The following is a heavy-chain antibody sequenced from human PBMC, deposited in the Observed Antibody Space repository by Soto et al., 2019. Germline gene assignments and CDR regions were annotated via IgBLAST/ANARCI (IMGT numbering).Heavy chain of an antibody. CDR3: ARGGGFGEQYSDAFDI. Sequence: EVQLVESGGGLVQAGGSLRLSCAASGFTFSFYDMHWVRQAIGKGLEWVSVIGTAGHAYYAGSVKGRFTITRENAKNSLYLEMNSLVDGDKAVYYCARGGGFGEQYSDAFDIWGQGTMVTVSS. D-gene: IGHD3-10*01. CDR2: IGTAGHA. CDR1: GFTFSFYD. J-gene: IGHJ3*02. V-gene: IGHV3-13*01.